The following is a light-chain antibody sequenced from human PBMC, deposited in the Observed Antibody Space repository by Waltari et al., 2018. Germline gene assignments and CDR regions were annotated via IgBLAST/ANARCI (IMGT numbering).Light chain of an antibody. Sequence: QSVLAQPPSASGTPGQRITISCSGSNSNIGSNTVNWYQQFPGTAPRLLIYSNNQRPSGVPDGFSPSKSGSSAALAIYGLHSEDEADYYCSTWDDRLTGVVFGGGTKVTVL. CDR3: STWDDRLTGVV. CDR1: NSNIGSNT. V-gene: IGLV1-44*01. J-gene: IGLJ2*01. CDR2: SNN.